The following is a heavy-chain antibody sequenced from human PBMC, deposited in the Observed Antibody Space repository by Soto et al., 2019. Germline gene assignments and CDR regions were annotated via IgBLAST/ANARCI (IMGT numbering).Heavy chain of an antibody. CDR3: ARIDPGADYPIEGWFDP. J-gene: IGHJ5*02. V-gene: IGHV4-39*01. D-gene: IGHD4-17*01. CDR1: GGSISSSSYY. CDR2: IYYSGST. Sequence: SETLSLTCTVSGGSISSSSYYWGWIRQPPGKGLEWIGSIYYSGSTYYNPSLKSRVTISVDTSKNQFSLKLSSVTAADTAVYYFARIDPGADYPIEGWFDPWGKGTLVTVPS.